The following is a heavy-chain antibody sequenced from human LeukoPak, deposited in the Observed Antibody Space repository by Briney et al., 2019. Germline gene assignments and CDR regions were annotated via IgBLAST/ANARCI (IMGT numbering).Heavy chain of an antibody. J-gene: IGHJ4*02. V-gene: IGHV3-48*02. D-gene: IGHD1-20*01. CDR2: ISSSSSPI. CDR1: GFTFSNYI. CDR3: ARVNWNDVGSFDY. Sequence: GGSLRLSCTASGFTFSNYIMNWVRQAPGKGLEWLSYISSSSSPIYYADSVKGRFTISRDNAKNSLYLQMNSLRDEDTGVYYCARVNWNDVGSFDYWGQGTLVTVSS.